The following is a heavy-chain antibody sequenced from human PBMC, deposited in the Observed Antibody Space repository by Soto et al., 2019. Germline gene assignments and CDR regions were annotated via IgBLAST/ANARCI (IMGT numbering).Heavy chain of an antibody. Sequence: SVKVSCKASGGTFSSYAISWVRQAPGQGLEWMGGIIPIFGTANYAQKFQGRVTITADESTSTANMELSSLRSEDTAVYYCARDVDGIAVAGDDYWGQGTLVTSPQ. D-gene: IGHD6-19*01. CDR3: ARDVDGIAVAGDDY. V-gene: IGHV1-69*13. CDR2: IIPIFGTA. J-gene: IGHJ4*02. CDR1: GGTFSSYA.